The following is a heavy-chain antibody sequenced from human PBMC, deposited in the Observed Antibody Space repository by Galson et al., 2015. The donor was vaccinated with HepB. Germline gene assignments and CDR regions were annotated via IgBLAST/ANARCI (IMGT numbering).Heavy chain of an antibody. CDR1: GFTFSSYS. CDR3: ARDCLACGSDWCGAFDV. CDR2: MFSGGST. J-gene: IGHJ3*01. Sequence: SLRLSCAASGFTFSSYSMNWVRQAPGKGLEWVSVMFSGGSTYYADSVKGRFTISRDNSKNTMYLQMNSLRAEDTAVYYCARDCLACGSDWCGAFDVWGQGTMVTVSS. D-gene: IGHD2-21*02. V-gene: IGHV3-53*01.